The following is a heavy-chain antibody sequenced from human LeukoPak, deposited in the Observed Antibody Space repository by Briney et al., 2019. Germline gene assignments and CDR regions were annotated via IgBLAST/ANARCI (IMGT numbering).Heavy chain of an antibody. D-gene: IGHD3-22*01. V-gene: IGHV1-24*01. CDR1: GYTLTELS. CDR2: FDPEDGET. CDR3: ATSMIVVVITGPFDY. J-gene: IGHJ4*02. Sequence: ASVKVSCKVSGYTLTELSMHWVRQAPGKGLEWMGGFDPEDGETIYAQKFQGRVTMTGDTSTDTAYMELSSLRSEDTAVYYCATSMIVVVITGPFDYWGQGTLVTVSS.